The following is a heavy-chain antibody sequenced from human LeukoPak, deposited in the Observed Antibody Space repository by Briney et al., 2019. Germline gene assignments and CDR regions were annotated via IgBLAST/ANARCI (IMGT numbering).Heavy chain of an antibody. Sequence: GGSLRLSCAASGFTFDDYIMHWVRQAPGKGLEWVSLVSWDGDTTYYADSVKGRFTISRDNSKNSLYLQMNSLRTEDTALYYCAKARGLIGGAFDIWGQGTMVAVSS. CDR1: GFTFDDYI. CDR3: AKARGLIGGAFDI. D-gene: IGHD3-22*01. CDR2: VSWDGDTT. V-gene: IGHV3-43*01. J-gene: IGHJ3*02.